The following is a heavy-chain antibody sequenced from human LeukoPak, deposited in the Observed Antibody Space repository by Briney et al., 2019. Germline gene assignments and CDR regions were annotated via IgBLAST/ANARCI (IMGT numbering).Heavy chain of an antibody. Sequence: GGSLRLSCAASGFTLSSYSMSWVRQAPGKGLEWVSAISGSGGSTYYADSVKGRFTISRDNSKNTLYLQMNSLRAEDTAVYYCAKDLEQWLPLYYFDYWGQGTLVTVSS. V-gene: IGHV3-23*01. CDR2: ISGSGGST. D-gene: IGHD6-19*01. CDR3: AKDLEQWLPLYYFDY. CDR1: GFTLSSYS. J-gene: IGHJ4*02.